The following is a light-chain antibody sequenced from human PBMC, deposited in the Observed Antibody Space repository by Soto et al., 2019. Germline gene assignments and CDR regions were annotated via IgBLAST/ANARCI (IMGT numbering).Light chain of an antibody. CDR2: AVS. CDR3: QQTYSAPPL. V-gene: IGKV1-39*01. CDR1: QSIGTN. J-gene: IGKJ1*01. Sequence: DIQMTQSPSSLSASIGDRGTLTCRASQSIGTNLNWYQQRPGKAPKLLIYAVSSLQSVVSSRYIGSGSGTDFTLSINSLQREDFATCYCQQTYSAPPLFGQGTKVEIK.